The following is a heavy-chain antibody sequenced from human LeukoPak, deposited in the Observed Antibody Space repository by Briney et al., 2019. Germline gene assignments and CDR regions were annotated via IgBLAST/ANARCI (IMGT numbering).Heavy chain of an antibody. CDR3: ARDFANSGYYFDY. J-gene: IGHJ4*02. V-gene: IGHV3-43*01. CDR1: GFTFDDYT. D-gene: IGHD3-22*01. CDR2: ISWDGGST. Sequence: GGSLRLSYAASGFTFDDYTMHWVRQAPGKGLEWVSLISWDGGSTYYADSVQGRFTISRDNAKNSLYLQMDSLRAEDTAVYYCARDFANSGYYFDYWGQGTQVTVSS.